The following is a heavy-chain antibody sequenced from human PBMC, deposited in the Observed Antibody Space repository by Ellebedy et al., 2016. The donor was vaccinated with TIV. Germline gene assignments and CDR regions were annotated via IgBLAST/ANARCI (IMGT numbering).Heavy chain of an antibody. Sequence: AASVKVSCKAYGGTLRSYGISWVRQAPGLGLEWMGRIIPIVEITIYAQRFQDRVTISEDNFTNTVYMEMSSLRSEDTAMYYCATGPPKWEFPLDLDSWGQGTLVIVSS. V-gene: IGHV1-69*04. J-gene: IGHJ4*02. CDR3: ATGPPKWEFPLDLDS. CDR1: GGTLRSYG. CDR2: IIPIVEIT. D-gene: IGHD1-26*01.